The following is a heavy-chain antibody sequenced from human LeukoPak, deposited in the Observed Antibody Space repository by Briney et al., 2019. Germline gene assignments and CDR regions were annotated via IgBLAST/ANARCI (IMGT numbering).Heavy chain of an antibody. V-gene: IGHV4-59*08. CDR1: GGSISSYY. D-gene: IGHD5-24*01. CDR3: ARHGRGDGYNFVNAFDI. CDR2: IYYSGST. Sequence: SETLSLTCTVSGGSISSYYWSWIRQPPGKGLEWIGYIYYSGSTNYNPSLKSRVTISVDTSKNQFSLKLSSVTAADTAVYYCARHGRGDGYNFVNAFDIWGQGTMVTVSS. J-gene: IGHJ3*02.